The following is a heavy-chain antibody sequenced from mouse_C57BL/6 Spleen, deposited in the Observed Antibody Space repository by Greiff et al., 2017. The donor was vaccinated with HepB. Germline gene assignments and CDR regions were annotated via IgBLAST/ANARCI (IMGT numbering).Heavy chain of an antibody. J-gene: IGHJ1*03. CDR2: IDHSDSYT. V-gene: IGHV1-69*01. CDR1: GYTFTSYW. D-gene: IGHD1-1*01. Sequence: VQLQQSGAELVMPGASVKLSCKASGYTFTSYWMHWVKQRPGQGLEWIGEIDHSDSYTNYNQKFKGKSTLTVDKSSSTAYMQLSSLTSEDSAVYACARRTVVADWYFDVWGTGTTVTVSS. CDR3: ARRTVVADWYFDV.